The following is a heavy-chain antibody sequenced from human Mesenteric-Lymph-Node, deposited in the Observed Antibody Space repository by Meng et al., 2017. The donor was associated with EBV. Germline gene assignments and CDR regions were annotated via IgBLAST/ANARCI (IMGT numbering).Heavy chain of an antibody. V-gene: IGHV4-30-4*01. CDR2: IYYDGTT. CDR3: ARGVGGGYDYYLDY. CDR1: GGSISRGGSY. Sequence: QVQVQESGPGLVKPSQTLSLPCAVSGGSISRGGSYWSWIRQPPGKGLEWVGYIYYDGTTYYNPSLKSRGTISLDTSKNHFSLKLTSVTAADTAVYYCARGVGGGYDYYLDYWGQGSLVTVSS. J-gene: IGHJ4*02. D-gene: IGHD2-21*02.